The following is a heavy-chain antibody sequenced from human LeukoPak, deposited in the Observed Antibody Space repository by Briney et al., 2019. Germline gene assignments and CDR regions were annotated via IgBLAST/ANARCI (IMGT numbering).Heavy chain of an antibody. CDR3: ARCRGVRGQSGPRNWFDP. V-gene: IGHV1-18*01. J-gene: IGHJ5*02. D-gene: IGHD3-10*01. CDR2: VSAYNGNT. Sequence: GASVKVSCKASGYTFTSYGISWVRQAPGQGLEWMGWVSAYNGNTNYAQKLQGRVTMTTDTSTSTAYMELRSLRSDDTAVYYCARCRGVRGQSGPRNWFDPWGQGTLVTVSS. CDR1: GYTFTSYG.